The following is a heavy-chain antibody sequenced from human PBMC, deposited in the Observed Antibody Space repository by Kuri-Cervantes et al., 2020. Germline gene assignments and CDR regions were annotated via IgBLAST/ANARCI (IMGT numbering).Heavy chain of an antibody. D-gene: IGHD3-22*01. V-gene: IGHV3-23*01. CDR3: ARDLYDSSGFDY. Sequence: GESLKISCAGSGFIFSSNAMGWVRQAPGKGLEWVSAIGGSADYTYYADSVKGRFTISRDNAKNSLYLQMNSLRAEDTAVYYCARDLYDSSGFDYWGQGTLVTVSS. CDR1: GFIFSSNA. CDR2: IGGSADYT. J-gene: IGHJ4*02.